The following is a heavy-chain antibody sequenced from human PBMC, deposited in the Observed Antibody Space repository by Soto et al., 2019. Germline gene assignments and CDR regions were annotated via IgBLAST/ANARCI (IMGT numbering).Heavy chain of an antibody. D-gene: IGHD2-21*02. V-gene: IGHV4-59*01. CDR2: IYYSGST. CDR3: ARGGGNSGVFWFDP. CDR1: GGSISSYY. Sequence: SETLSLTCTVSGGSISSYYWSWIRQPPGKGLEWIGYIYYSGSTNYNPSLKSRVTISVDTSKNQFSLKLSSVTAADTAVYYCARGGGNSGVFWFDPWGQGTLVTVSS. J-gene: IGHJ5*02.